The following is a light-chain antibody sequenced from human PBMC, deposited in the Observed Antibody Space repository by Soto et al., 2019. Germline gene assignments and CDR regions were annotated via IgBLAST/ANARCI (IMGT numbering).Light chain of an antibody. CDR3: MQGTHWPRT. J-gene: IGKJ1*01. CDR1: HSLVYGDGDTS. CDR2: NAS. V-gene: IGKV2-30*01. Sequence: SRSPLSRPVTLSQPASIPCSCAHSLVYGDGDTSLDRFRLTPGQSPRRLIYNASNRDSGVPDRFTGSGSGTDFTLKISRVEAEDVGVYYCMQGTHWPRTFGQGTQ.